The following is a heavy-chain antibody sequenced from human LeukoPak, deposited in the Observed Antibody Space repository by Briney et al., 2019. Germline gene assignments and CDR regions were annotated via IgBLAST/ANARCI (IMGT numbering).Heavy chain of an antibody. CDR2: IIPIFGTA. D-gene: IGHD3-22*01. Sequence: SVKVSCKVSGGTFSSYAISWVRQAPGQGLEWMGGIIPIFGTANYAQKFQGRVTITTDESTSTAYMELSSLRSEDTAVYYCARTYYDSSGYTNWFDHWGQGTLVTVSS. CDR1: GGTFSSYA. CDR3: ARTYYDSSGYTNWFDH. J-gene: IGHJ5*02. V-gene: IGHV1-69*05.